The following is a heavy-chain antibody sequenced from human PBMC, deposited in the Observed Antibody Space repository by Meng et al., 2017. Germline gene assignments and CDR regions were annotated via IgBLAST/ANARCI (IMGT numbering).Heavy chain of an antibody. J-gene: IGHJ5*02. D-gene: IGHD6-19*01. Sequence: LHGSGHGLGWPSETLSLTCTVSGGSISSSSYYWGWIRQSPGKGLEWIGSIYYSGSTYYNPSLKSRVTISVDTSKNQFSLKLSSVTAADTAVYYCARDHRYSSGWWFDPWGQGTLVTVSS. V-gene: IGHV4-39*07. CDR3: ARDHRYSSGWWFDP. CDR1: GGSISSSSYY. CDR2: IYYSGST.